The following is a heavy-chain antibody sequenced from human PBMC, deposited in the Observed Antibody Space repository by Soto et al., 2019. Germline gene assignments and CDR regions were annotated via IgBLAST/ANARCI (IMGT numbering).Heavy chain of an antibody. CDR1: GGSISSYY. V-gene: IGHV4-4*07. Sequence: ASETLSLTCTVSGGSISSYYWSWIRQPAGKGLEWIGRIYTSGSTNYNPSLKSRVTMSVDTSKNQFSLKLSSVTAADTAVYYCARVNIGDYYDSSGYPINRSYAFYIWGQGTMVTVSS. CDR2: IYTSGST. CDR3: ARVNIGDYYDSSGYPINRSYAFYI. J-gene: IGHJ3*02. D-gene: IGHD3-22*01.